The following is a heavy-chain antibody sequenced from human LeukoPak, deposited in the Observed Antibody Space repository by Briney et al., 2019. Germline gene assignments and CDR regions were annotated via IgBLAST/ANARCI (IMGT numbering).Heavy chain of an antibody. J-gene: IGHJ6*02. CDR2: INTNTGNP. CDR3: ASNYGDYGGYGMDV. V-gene: IGHV7-4-1*02. CDR1: GYTFTSYA. D-gene: IGHD4-17*01. Sequence: GASVKVSCKASGYTFTSYAMNWVRQAPGQGLEWMGWINTNTGNPTYAQGFTGRFVFSLDTSVSTAYLQISSLKAEDTAVYYCASNYGDYGGYGMDVWGQGTTVTVSS.